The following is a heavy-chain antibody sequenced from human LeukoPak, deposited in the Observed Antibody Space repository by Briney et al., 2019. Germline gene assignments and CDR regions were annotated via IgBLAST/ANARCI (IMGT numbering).Heavy chain of an antibody. CDR3: ASADYYDSSDAPDY. J-gene: IGHJ4*02. CDR2: ISAYNGNT. CDR1: GYTFTSYA. D-gene: IGHD3-22*01. V-gene: IGHV1-18*01. Sequence: ASVKVSCKASGYTFTSYAMNWVRQAPGQGLEWMGWISAYNGNTNYAQKLQGRVTMTTDTSTSTAYMDLRSLRSDDTAVYYCASADYYDSSDAPDYWGQGTLVTVSS.